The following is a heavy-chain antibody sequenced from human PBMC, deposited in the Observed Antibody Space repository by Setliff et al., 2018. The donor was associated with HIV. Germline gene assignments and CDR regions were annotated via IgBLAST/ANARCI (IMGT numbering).Heavy chain of an antibody. CDR3: ARGYSSSLGWFDP. D-gene: IGHD6-6*01. V-gene: IGHV3-21*01. CDR2: ISSNSSYI. Sequence: GESLKISCAAPGFTFSSYSMNWVRQAPGKGLEWVSSISSNSSYIYYADSVKGRFTISRDNAKNSLYLQMNSLRAEDTAVYYCARGYSSSLGWFDPWGQGTLVTVSS. CDR1: GFTFSSYS. J-gene: IGHJ5*02.